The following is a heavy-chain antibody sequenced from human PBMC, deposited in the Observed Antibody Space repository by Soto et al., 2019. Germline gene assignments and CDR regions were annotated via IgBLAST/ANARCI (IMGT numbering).Heavy chain of an antibody. Sequence: EVQLVESGGGLVQPGGSLRLSCAASGFTFSSYDMHWVRQATGKGLEWVSAIGTAGDTYYPGSVKGRFTISRENAKNSLYLHMNSLRAGDTAVYYCARAWYYYDSSGHLTRYYFDYWGQGTLVTVSS. V-gene: IGHV3-13*01. J-gene: IGHJ4*02. CDR1: GFTFSSYD. CDR2: IGTAGDT. CDR3: ARAWYYYDSSGHLTRYYFDY. D-gene: IGHD3-22*01.